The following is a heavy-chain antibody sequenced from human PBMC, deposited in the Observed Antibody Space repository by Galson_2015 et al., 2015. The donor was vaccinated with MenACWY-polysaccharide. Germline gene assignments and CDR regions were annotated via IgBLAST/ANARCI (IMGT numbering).Heavy chain of an antibody. CDR2: ISGSGGST. CDR1: GFTFSSYA. Sequence: SLRLSCAASGFTFSSYAMSWVRQAPGKGLEWVSTISGSGGSTYYADSMKGRFTISRDNSKNTLYLQMNSLRAEATAVYYCAKELSLGVSGTPGDYWGQGTLVTVSS. CDR3: AKELSLGVSGTPGDY. D-gene: IGHD6-19*01. V-gene: IGHV3-23*01. J-gene: IGHJ4*02.